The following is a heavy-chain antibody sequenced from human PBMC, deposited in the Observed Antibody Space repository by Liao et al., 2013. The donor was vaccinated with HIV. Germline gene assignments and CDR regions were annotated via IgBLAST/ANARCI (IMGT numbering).Heavy chain of an antibody. CDR2: VYYSGST. Sequence: QVQLQESGPGLVKPSETLSLTSTVSGGSISTSSYYWGWIRQPPGKGLEWIGSVYYSGSTYYNPSLKSRITISVDTSKNQFSLKLSSVTAADTAVYYCARSPLYVWGSYRHLDAFDIWGQGTMVTVSS. CDR1: GGSISTSSYY. D-gene: IGHD3-16*02. CDR3: ARSPLYVWGSYRHLDAFDI. J-gene: IGHJ3*02. V-gene: IGHV4-39*07.